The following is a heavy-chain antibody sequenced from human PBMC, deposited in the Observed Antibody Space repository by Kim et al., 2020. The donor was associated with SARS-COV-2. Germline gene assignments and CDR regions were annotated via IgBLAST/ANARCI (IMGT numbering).Heavy chain of an antibody. CDR3: AKDNSGYDWSYFDY. Sequence: GGSLRLSCAASGFTFSSYGMHWVRQAPGKGLEWVAVIWYDGSNKYYADSVKGRFTISRDNSKNTLYLQMNSLRAKDTAVYYCAKDNSGYDWSYFDYWGQGTLVTVSS. CDR2: IWYDGSNK. J-gene: IGHJ4*02. V-gene: IGHV3-33*06. CDR1: GFTFSSYG. D-gene: IGHD5-12*01.